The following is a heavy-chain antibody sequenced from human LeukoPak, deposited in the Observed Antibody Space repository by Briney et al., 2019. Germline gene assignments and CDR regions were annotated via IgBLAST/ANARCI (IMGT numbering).Heavy chain of an antibody. D-gene: IGHD3-22*01. CDR1: GGSISSYY. CDR2: IYYSGST. J-gene: IGHJ3*02. Sequence: SETLSLTCTVSGGSISSYYWSWIRQPPGKGLEWIGYIYYSGSTNYNPSLKSRVTISVDTSKNQFSLKLSPVTAADTAVYYCARVQDATYYYDSSGDDAFDIWGQGTMVTVSS. CDR3: ARVQDATYYYDSSGDDAFDI. V-gene: IGHV4-59*01.